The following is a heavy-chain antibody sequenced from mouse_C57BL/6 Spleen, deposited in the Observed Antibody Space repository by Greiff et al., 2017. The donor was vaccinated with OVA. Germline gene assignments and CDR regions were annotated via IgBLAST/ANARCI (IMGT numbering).Heavy chain of an antibody. J-gene: IGHJ2*01. D-gene: IGHD4-1*01. V-gene: IGHV1-26*01. Sequence: EVQLQQSGPELVKPGASVKISCKASGYTFTDYYMNWVKQSHGKSLEWIGDINPNNGGTSYNQKFKGKATLTVDKSSSTAYMELRSLTSEDSAVYYCARRRKTGSFDYWGQGTTLTVSS. CDR3: ARRRKTGSFDY. CDR2: INPNNGGT. CDR1: GYTFTDYY.